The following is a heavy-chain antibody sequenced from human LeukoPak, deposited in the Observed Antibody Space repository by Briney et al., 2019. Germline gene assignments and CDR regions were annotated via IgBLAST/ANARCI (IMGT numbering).Heavy chain of an antibody. Sequence: GGSLRLSCAASGFTFSNYWMHWVRQAPGKGLVWVSRINSDGINTSYADSVKGRFTISRDSAKTSLYLQINNLRAEDTALYYCAKAHDYGDYAGFDYWGQGTLVSVSS. J-gene: IGHJ4*02. V-gene: IGHV3-74*01. CDR3: AKAHDYGDYAGFDY. D-gene: IGHD4-17*01. CDR1: GFTFSNYW. CDR2: INSDGINT.